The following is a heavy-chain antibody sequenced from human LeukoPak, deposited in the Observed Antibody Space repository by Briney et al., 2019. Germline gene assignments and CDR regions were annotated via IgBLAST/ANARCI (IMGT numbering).Heavy chain of an antibody. CDR2: ITDSGSTI. J-gene: IGHJ6*02. CDR3: ARSIGLTGGGVDV. Sequence: PEGSLRLSCAASGFTFRDYNMNWVRQAPGKGLEWVSYITDSGSTIHYADSVNGRFTISRDNAKNSLYLQMNSLRAEDSAVYYCARSIGLTGGGVDVWGRGTTVTVSS. V-gene: IGHV3-11*01. D-gene: IGHD3-9*01. CDR1: GFTFRDYN.